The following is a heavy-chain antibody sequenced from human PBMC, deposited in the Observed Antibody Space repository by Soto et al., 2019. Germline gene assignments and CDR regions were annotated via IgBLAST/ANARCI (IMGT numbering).Heavy chain of an antibody. V-gene: IGHV4-59*01. J-gene: IGHJ5*02. CDR3: ARDMHASFTHYFDP. D-gene: IGHD1-26*01. CDR1: GGSITSYD. Sequence: SETLSLTCVVSGGSITSYDWSWVRQVPGKGLEWIADTAYTGNTNYNPSLQRRVTISIDTSKNQLSLKLTSMTEADTAVYYSARDMHASFTHYFDPWGQGTLVTVSS. CDR2: TAYTGNT.